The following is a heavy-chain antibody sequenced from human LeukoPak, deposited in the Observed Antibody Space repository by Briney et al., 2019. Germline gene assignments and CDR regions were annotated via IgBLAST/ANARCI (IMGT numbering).Heavy chain of an antibody. CDR3: ARLRPPPGEMITFGGAPQPYFDY. D-gene: IGHD3-16*01. V-gene: IGHV4-61*01. Sequence: SETLSLTCTVSGGYVSSGSYYWSWIRQPPGKGLEWIGYIYSSGSTNYNPSLKSRVTISVDTSKNQFSLKVRSVTAADTAVYYCARLRPPPGEMITFGGAPQPYFDYWGQGTLVTVSS. CDR2: IYSSGST. CDR1: GGYVSSGSYY. J-gene: IGHJ4*02.